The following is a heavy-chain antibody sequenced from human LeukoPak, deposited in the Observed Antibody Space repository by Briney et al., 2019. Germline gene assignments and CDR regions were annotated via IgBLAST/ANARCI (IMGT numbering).Heavy chain of an antibody. Sequence: GGSLRLSCAASGFTFSIYAMSWVRQAPGKGLEWVSGISGSGGSTYYPDSVKGRFTISRDNSKNTLYLQMNSLRAEDTAVYYCAKNGCSSTSCSPAYYFDYWGQGTLVTVSS. J-gene: IGHJ4*02. CDR3: AKNGCSSTSCSPAYYFDY. CDR1: GFTFSIYA. V-gene: IGHV3-23*01. D-gene: IGHD2-2*01. CDR2: ISGSGGST.